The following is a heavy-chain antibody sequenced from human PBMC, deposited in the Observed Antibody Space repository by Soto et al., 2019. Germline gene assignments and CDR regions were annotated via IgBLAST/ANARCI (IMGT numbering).Heavy chain of an antibody. CDR1: GGSFSGYY. D-gene: IGHD1-26*01. CDR2: INHSGST. J-gene: IGHJ4*02. CDR3: ARGRESEGFDY. V-gene: IGHV4-34*01. Sequence: LALTCAVYGGSFSGYYWSWIRQPPGKGLEWIGEINHSGSTNYNPSLKSRVTISVDTSKNQFSLKLSSVTAADTAVYYCARGRESEGFDYWGQGTLVTVSS.